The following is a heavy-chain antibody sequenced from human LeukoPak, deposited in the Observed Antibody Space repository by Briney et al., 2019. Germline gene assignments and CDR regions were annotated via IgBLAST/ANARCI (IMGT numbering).Heavy chain of an antibody. V-gene: IGHV1-69*05. CDR3: ARGYCTNGVCYTREDSDAFDI. CDR1: GGTFSSYA. D-gene: IGHD2-8*01. Sequence: SVKVSCKASGGTFSSYAISWVRQAPGQGLEWMGGIIPIFGTANYAQKFQGRVTITTDESTSTAYMELSSLRSEDTAVYYCARGYCTNGVCYTREDSDAFDIWGQGTMVTVSS. CDR2: IIPIFGTA. J-gene: IGHJ3*02.